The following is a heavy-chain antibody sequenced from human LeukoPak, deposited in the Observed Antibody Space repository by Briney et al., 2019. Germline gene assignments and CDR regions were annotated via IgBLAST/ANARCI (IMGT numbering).Heavy chain of an antibody. CDR2: INYNGGST. CDR1: RFTFRSYG. J-gene: IGHJ4*02. CDR3: GKRETGYNSRWDTPLFDY. D-gene: IGHD1-14*01. V-gene: IGHV3-23*01. Sequence: PGGSLRLYCVASRFTFRSYGMSWVRQAPGKGLEWVSVINYNGGSTYYADSVKGRFTISRDNSKNTLYLQMNSLRAEDTAVYYCGKRETGYNSRWDTPLFDYWGQGTLVTVSS.